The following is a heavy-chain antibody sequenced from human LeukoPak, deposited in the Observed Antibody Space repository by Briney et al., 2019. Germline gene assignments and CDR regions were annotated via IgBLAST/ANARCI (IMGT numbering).Heavy chain of an antibody. V-gene: IGHV4-31*11. CDR2: IYYSGST. D-gene: IGHD4-17*01. Sequence: SETLSLTCDVSGGSISSGLYSWSWIRQPLGKGLEWIGYIYYSGSTYYNPSLKSRVTISVDTSKNQFSLKLSSVTAADTAVYYCARDGYGDSSYGMDVWGQGTTVTVSS. J-gene: IGHJ6*02. CDR1: GGSISSGLYS. CDR3: ARDGYGDSSYGMDV.